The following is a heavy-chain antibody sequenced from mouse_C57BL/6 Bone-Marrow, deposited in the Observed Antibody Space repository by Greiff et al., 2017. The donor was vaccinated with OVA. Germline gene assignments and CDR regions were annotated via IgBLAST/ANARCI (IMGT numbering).Heavy chain of an antibody. J-gene: IGHJ3*01. Sequence: EVQLQQSGPGLVKPSQSLSLTCSVTGYSITSGYYWNWIRQFPGNKLEWMGYISYDGSNNYNPSLKNRISITRDTSKNQFFLKLNSVTTEDTATYYCASDYYYGSSLAWFAYWGQGTLVTGSA. CDR1: GYSITSGYY. CDR3: ASDYYYGSSLAWFAY. V-gene: IGHV3-6*01. D-gene: IGHD1-1*01. CDR2: ISYDGSN.